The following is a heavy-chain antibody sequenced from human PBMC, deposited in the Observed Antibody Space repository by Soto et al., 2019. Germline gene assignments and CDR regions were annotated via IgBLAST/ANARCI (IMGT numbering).Heavy chain of an antibody. Sequence: GGSLRLSCAASGFTFSSYAMSWVRQAPGKGLEWVSAISSGDGSSYYADSVKGRFTISRDNSKNTLYLQMNSLGAEDTAVYYCARDRCSTTRCFFGYWGQGTLVTVSS. J-gene: IGHJ4*02. CDR1: GFTFSSYA. CDR2: ISSGDGSS. D-gene: IGHD2-2*01. V-gene: IGHV3-23*01. CDR3: ARDRCSTTRCFFGY.